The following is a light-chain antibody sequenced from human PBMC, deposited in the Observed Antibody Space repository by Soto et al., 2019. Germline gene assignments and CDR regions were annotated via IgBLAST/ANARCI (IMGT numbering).Light chain of an antibody. CDR2: VNSDGSH. CDR3: QAWGTGFQV. V-gene: IGLV4-69*01. J-gene: IGLJ3*02. Sequence: QSVLTQSPSASASLGASVKLICTLSSGHSRYAIAWHQQHPEKGPRYLMKVNSDGSHSKGDGIPDRFSGSTSGAERYLTISSLQSEDEADYYCQAWGTGFQVFGGGTKVTVL. CDR1: SGHSRYA.